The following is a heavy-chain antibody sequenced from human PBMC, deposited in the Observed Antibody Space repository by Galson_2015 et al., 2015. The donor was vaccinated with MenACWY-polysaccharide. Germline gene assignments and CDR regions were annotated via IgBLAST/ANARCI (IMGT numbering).Heavy chain of an antibody. D-gene: IGHD5-18*01. CDR1: GYTFTDSY. V-gene: IGHV1-2*04. CDR3: AREEWSTTMVSLDS. CDR2: INPKSGAT. J-gene: IGHJ4*02. Sequence: SVKVSCKASGYTFTDSYIHWVRQAPGEGLQWMGWINPKSGATNYAQNFQGWVTMTRDTSITTAYMELSRLTSDDTAVYYCAREEWSTTMVSLDSWGQGTLVTVSS.